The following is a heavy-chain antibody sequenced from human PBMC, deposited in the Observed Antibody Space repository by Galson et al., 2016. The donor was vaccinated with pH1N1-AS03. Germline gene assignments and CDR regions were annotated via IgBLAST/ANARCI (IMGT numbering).Heavy chain of an antibody. CDR3: ARQQDGRGSGLEWLFWYGMDV. CDR2: IYPADSST. J-gene: IGHJ6*02. Sequence: QSGAEVKKPGESLKISCKVSGYTFSNHWIGWVRQMPGKGLEWMGIIYPADSSTTYRPSFQGQVPISADQSISTAYLQWSSLRASDTAMYFCARQQDGRGSGLEWLFWYGMDVWGQGTTVIVSS. V-gene: IGHV5-51*01. D-gene: IGHD3-3*01. CDR1: GYTFSNHW.